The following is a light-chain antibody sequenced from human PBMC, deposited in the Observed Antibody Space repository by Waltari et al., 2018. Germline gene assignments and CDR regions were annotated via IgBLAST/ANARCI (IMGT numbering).Light chain of an antibody. CDR1: QGISSN. J-gene: IGKJ5*01. CDR3: QQLNSDPIT. Sequence: IQLTQSPSSLSASVGDRVTITCRASQGISSNLAWYQQKPGKAPKLLISAASTLQSGVPSRFSCSGSGTDFTLTISSLQPEGFATYYCQQLNSDPITFGQGTRLEIK. CDR2: AAS. V-gene: IGKV1-9*01.